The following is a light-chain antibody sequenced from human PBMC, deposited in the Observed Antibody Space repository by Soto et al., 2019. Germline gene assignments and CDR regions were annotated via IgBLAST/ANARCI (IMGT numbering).Light chain of an antibody. CDR2: EAS. V-gene: IGKV1-27*01. CDR3: QNFDSAPQT. J-gene: IGKJ1*01. Sequence: DIQMTQSPSSLSASVGDRVTITCRASQGIRHYLAWYQQKPGKVPKLLIYEASNLQSGVPSRVRGGGSGTEFTITISSLQPEDVATYYCQNFDSAPQTFGQGTKVESK. CDR1: QGIRHY.